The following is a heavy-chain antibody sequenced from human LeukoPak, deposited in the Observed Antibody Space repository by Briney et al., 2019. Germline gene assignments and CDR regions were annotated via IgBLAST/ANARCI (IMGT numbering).Heavy chain of an antibody. CDR1: GFMFASYA. J-gene: IGHJ4*02. Sequence: GGSLRLSCAASGFMFASYAMSWVRQAPGKGLEWVAGISGSDGIVYYADSVKGRFTISRDNSKNTLYLQMNRLRVEDTAIYYCAKEFTGGWPFDSWGQGTLVTVSS. V-gene: IGHV3-23*01. D-gene: IGHD6-19*01. CDR2: ISGSDGIV. CDR3: AKEFTGGWPFDS.